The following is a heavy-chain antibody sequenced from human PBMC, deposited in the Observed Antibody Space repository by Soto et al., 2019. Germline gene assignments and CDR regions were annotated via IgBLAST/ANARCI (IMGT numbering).Heavy chain of an antibody. CDR3: TRYYYESSGYYVY. J-gene: IGHJ4*02. V-gene: IGHV3-49*04. D-gene: IGHD3-22*01. CDR2: IRSEANGGTT. CDR1: VFTSGSYA. Sequence: SLLVACTSPVFTSGSYALTWVGQAPGKGLEWVGVIRSEANGGTTDYAASVKGRITISRDDSKSIAYMEINSLQSEDTAVSYCTRYYYESSGYYVYWGKGDLVTVSS.